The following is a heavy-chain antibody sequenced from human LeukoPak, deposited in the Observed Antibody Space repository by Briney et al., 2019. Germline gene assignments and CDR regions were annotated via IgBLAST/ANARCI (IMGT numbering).Heavy chain of an antibody. V-gene: IGHV1-8*02. CDR1: GYTFTSYD. D-gene: IGHD3-22*01. CDR2: MNPNSGNT. CDR3: ARGPLYYYDSSGQLDY. Sequence: GASVKVSCKVSGYTFTSYDINWVRQATGQGLEWMGWMNPNSGNTGYAQKFQGRVTITRNTPISTAYMELSSLRSEDTAVYYCARGPLYYYDSSGQLDYWGQGTLVTVSS. J-gene: IGHJ4*02.